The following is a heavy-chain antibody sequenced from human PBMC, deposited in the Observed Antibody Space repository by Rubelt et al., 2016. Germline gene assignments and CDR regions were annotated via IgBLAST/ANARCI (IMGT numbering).Heavy chain of an antibody. CDR2: TNPYSGVT. CDR3: ARDGKFDP. J-gene: IGHJ5*02. Sequence: QVQLVQSGAEVKMPGASVQVSCKASGYAFTGDYIHWVRQAPGQGLEWMGRTNPYSGVTDYAKKIQGRVTRTRDTSISTAYMQLGSLRSDDTAVYYCARDGKFDPWGQGTLVFVSS. CDR1: GYAFTGDY. V-gene: IGHV1-2*06.